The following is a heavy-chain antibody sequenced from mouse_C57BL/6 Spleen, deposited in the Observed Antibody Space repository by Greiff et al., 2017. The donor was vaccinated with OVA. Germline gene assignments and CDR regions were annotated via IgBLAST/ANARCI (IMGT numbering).Heavy chain of an antibody. Sequence: EVKLVESGGGLVKPGGSLKLSCAASGFTFSDYGMHWVRQAPEKGLEWVAYISSGSSTIYYADTVKGRFPISRDNAKNTLFLQMTSLRSEDTAMYYCARTSNSFDYWGQGTTLTVSS. J-gene: IGHJ2*01. CDR3: ARTSNSFDY. CDR1: GFTFSDYG. V-gene: IGHV5-17*01. CDR2: ISSGSSTI. D-gene: IGHD5-1*01.